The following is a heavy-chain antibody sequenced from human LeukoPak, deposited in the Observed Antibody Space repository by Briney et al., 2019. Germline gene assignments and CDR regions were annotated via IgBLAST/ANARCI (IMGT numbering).Heavy chain of an antibody. D-gene: IGHD4-17*01. J-gene: IGHJ4*02. CDR2: IYYSGST. V-gene: IGHV4-59*08. Sequence: SETLSLTCTGSGGSISSYYWSWIRQPPGKGLEWIGYIYYSGSTNYNPSLKSRVTISVDTSKNQFSLKLSSVTAADTAVYYCARLSYGYYFDYWGQGTLVTVSS. CDR1: GGSISSYY. CDR3: ARLSYGYYFDY.